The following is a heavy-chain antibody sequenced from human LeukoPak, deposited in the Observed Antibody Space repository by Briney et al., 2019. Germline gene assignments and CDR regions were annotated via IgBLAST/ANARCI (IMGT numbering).Heavy chain of an antibody. CDR1: GYTFTGYY. Sequence: GASVKVSCKASGYTFTGYYMHLVRQAPGHGLEWMGWINPNSGATNYAQKFQGRVTMTRDTSISTAYMELSRLRSDDTAVYYCARGEDGYNFDYWGQGTLVTLSS. J-gene: IGHJ4*02. CDR3: ARGEDGYNFDY. CDR2: INPNSGAT. V-gene: IGHV1-2*02. D-gene: IGHD5-24*01.